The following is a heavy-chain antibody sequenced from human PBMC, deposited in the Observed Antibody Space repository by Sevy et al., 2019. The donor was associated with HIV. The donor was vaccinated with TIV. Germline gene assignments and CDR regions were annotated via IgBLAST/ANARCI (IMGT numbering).Heavy chain of an antibody. D-gene: IGHD2-8*01. CDR3: AREGCTKPQDY. Sequence: GGSLRLSCAASGFDFSIYSMSWVRQAPGKGLEWVSTLSFGCGKINYADSVKGRFTISRDNSKGSVYLQMNNMGVEDTAVYYCAREGCTKPQDYWGQGTLVTVSS. CDR1: GFDFSIYS. CDR2: LSFGCGKI. V-gene: IGHV3-23*01. J-gene: IGHJ4*02.